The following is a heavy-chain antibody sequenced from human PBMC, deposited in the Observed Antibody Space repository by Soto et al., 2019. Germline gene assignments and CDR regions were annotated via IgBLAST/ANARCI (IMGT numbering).Heavy chain of an antibody. D-gene: IGHD3-10*01. CDR2: INWNGGST. CDR1: GFTFDDYG. Sequence: PGGSLRLSCAASGFTFDDYGMSWVRQAPGKGLEWVSGINWNGGSTGYADSVKGRFTISRDNAKNSLYLQMNNLRAEDTALYYCARTITMVRGATEGGYYYYGMDVWGQGTTVTVSS. V-gene: IGHV3-20*04. J-gene: IGHJ6*02. CDR3: ARTITMVRGATEGGYYYYGMDV.